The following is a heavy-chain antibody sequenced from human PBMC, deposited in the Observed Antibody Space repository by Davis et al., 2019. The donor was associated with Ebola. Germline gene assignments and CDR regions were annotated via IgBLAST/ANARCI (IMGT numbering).Heavy chain of an antibody. J-gene: IGHJ4*02. CDR3: ARVVSTIYSPYYFDY. V-gene: IGHV1-69*13. CDR1: GFTLTKYA. D-gene: IGHD5/OR15-5a*01. Sequence: SVKVSCKASGFTLTKYAIHWVRQAPGQGLEWMGGIIPIFGTANYAQKFQGRVTITADESTSTAYMELSSLRSGDTAVYYCARVVSTIYSPYYFDYWGQGTLVTVSS. CDR2: IIPIFGTA.